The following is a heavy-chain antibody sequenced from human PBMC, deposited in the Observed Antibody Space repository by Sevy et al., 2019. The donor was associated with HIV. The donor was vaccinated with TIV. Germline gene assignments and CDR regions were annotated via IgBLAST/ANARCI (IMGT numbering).Heavy chain of an antibody. CDR1: GGSISSYY. Sequence: SETLSLTCTVSGGSISSYYCSWIRQPPGKGLEWIGYINYSGSTNYHPSLKSRVTISIDTSKNQFSLKLTSVTAADTAVYYCARDPITVAPYFDYWSQGTLVTVSS. CDR2: INYSGST. D-gene: IGHD6-19*01. V-gene: IGHV4-59*01. CDR3: ARDPITVAPYFDY. J-gene: IGHJ4*02.